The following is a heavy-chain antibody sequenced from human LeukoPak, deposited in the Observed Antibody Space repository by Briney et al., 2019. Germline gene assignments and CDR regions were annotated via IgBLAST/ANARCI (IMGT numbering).Heavy chain of an antibody. J-gene: IGHJ4*02. CDR3: ARGGWYINY. CDR2: IHYSGST. V-gene: IGHV4-59*01. D-gene: IGHD6-19*01. Sequence: SETLSLTCTVSGGSISSYYWSWIRQPPGRGLEWIGCIHYSGSTNYNPSLKSRVTISVDTSENHVSLKVSSVTAADTAVYYCARGGWYINYWGQGTLVTVSS. CDR1: GGSISSYY.